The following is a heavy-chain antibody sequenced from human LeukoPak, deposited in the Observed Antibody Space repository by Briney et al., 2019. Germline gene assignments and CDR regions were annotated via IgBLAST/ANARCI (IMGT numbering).Heavy chain of an antibody. CDR1: GFTFSSFG. Sequence: PGGSLRLSCAASGFTFSSFGMTWVRQAPGKGLEWVSAISDNGGSIFYADSVKGRFTISRDNSKNSLYLQMNSLRADETAVYYCVKIAPDLPWGQGTLVTVS. CDR3: VKIAPDLP. V-gene: IGHV3-23*01. CDR2: ISDNGGSI. D-gene: IGHD2-21*01. J-gene: IGHJ5*02.